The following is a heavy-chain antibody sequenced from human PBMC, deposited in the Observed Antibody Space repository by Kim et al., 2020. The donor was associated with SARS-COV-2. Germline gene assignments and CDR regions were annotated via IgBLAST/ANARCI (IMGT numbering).Heavy chain of an antibody. V-gene: IGHV4-4*02. CDR2: IYHSGST. CDR3: AGEWRPYYCYGMDV. Sequence: SETLSLTCAVSGGSISSSNWWSWVRQPPGKGLEWIGEIYHSGSTNYNPSLKSRVTISVDKSKNQFSLKLSSVTAADTAVYYCAGEWRPYYCYGMDVWGQGTTVTVSS. J-gene: IGHJ6*02. D-gene: IGHD3-3*01. CDR1: GGSISSSNW.